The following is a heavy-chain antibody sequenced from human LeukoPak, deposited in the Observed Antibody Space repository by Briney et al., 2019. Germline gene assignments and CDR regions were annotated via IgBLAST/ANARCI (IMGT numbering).Heavy chain of an antibody. CDR1: GYTFTSYA. J-gene: IGHJ4*02. Sequence: ASVTVSCKASGYTFTSYAMHWVRQAPGQRLEWMGWINAGNGNTKYSQKFQGRVTITRDTSASTAYMELSSLRSEDTAVYYCATTMTTVTTPFDYWGQGTLVTVSS. CDR2: INAGNGNT. CDR3: ATTMTTVTTPFDY. V-gene: IGHV1-3*01. D-gene: IGHD4-17*01.